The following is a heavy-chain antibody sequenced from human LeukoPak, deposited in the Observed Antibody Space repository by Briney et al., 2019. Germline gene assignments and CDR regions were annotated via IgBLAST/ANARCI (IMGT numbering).Heavy chain of an antibody. CDR3: AKDGSYYGSGSYLDY. CDR1: GFTFSSYW. J-gene: IGHJ4*02. D-gene: IGHD3-10*01. Sequence: GGSLRLSCAASGFTFSSYWMSWVRLAPGKGLEWVAFIRYDGSNKYYADSVKGRFTISRDNSKNMLYLQMNSLRAEDTAVYYCAKDGSYYGSGSYLDYWGQGTLVTVSS. CDR2: IRYDGSNK. V-gene: IGHV3-30*02.